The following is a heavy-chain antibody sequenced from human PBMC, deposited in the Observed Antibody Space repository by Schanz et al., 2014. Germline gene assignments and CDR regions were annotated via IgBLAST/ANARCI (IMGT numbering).Heavy chain of an antibody. CDR1: GFIFRSFG. D-gene: IGHD3-22*01. Sequence: EVQLLESGGGLVQPGGSLRLSCATSGFIFRSFGIHWVRQAPGKGLEWVSGISGSGGSTYYADSVKDRYTITRDNSKNAVHLQVSDLRAEDTAVYYGARPPHDSSAYYPFDYWGQGTLVTVSA. J-gene: IGHJ4*02. CDR3: ARPPHDSSAYYPFDY. V-gene: IGHV3-23*01. CDR2: ISGSGGST.